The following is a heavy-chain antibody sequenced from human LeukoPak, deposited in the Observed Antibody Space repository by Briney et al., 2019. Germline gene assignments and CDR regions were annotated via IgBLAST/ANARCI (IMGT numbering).Heavy chain of an antibody. CDR3: AKQGPGYCGSTSCYGVDY. V-gene: IGHV7-4-1*02. Sequence: ASVKVSCKASGYTFTSHAMNWVRQAPGQGLEWVGWINTNTGNPTYAQGFTGRFVFSLDTSVSTAYLQISSLKPEDTAVYYCAKQGPGYCGSTSCYGVDYWGQGTLVTVSS. D-gene: IGHD2-2*01. CDR2: INTNTGNP. J-gene: IGHJ4*02. CDR1: GYTFTSHA.